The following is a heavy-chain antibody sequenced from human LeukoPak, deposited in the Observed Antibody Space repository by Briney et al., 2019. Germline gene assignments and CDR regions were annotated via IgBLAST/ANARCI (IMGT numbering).Heavy chain of an antibody. CDR1: GGTFSSYA. D-gene: IGHD6-13*01. CDR3: ARAAAAGTSAFDI. CDR2: IIPIFGTA. J-gene: IGHJ3*02. V-gene: IGHV1-69*13. Sequence: VASVKVSCKASGGTFSSYAMSWVRQAPGQGLEWMGVIIPIFGTANYAQKFQGRVTITADESTSTAYMELSSLRSEDTAVYYCARAAAAGTSAFDIWGQGTMVTVSS.